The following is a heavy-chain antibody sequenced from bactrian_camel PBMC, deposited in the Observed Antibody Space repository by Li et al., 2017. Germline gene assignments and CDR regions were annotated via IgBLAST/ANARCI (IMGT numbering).Heavy chain of an antibody. CDR1: IYTANLYC. CDR3: AADSWCRGSWYFLRRSGDFEH. V-gene: IGHV3S53*01. Sequence: HVQLVESGGGSVQAGGSLRLSCEASIYTANLYCMGWFRQAPGKEREGVAGIDSDGITSYSDSVKGRFAISKDNAKDTLYLQMNSLNAEDAALYYCAADSWCRGSWYFLRRSGDFEHWGQGTQVTVS. D-gene: IGHD6*01. J-gene: IGHJ4*01. CDR2: IDSDGIT.